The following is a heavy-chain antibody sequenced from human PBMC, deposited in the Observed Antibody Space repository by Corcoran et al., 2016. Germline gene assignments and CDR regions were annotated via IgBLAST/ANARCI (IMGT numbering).Heavy chain of an antibody. D-gene: IGHD6-25*01. CDR1: GFTFSSYS. Sequence: EVQLVESGGGLVQPGGSLRLSCAASGFTFSSYSMNWVRQAPGKGLEWVSYISSGSSTIYYADSVKGRFTISRDNAKNSLYLQMNSLRAEDTAVYYCAREGQAADDAFDIWGQGTMVTVSS. J-gene: IGHJ3*02. CDR2: ISSGSSTI. V-gene: IGHV3-48*04. CDR3: AREGQAADDAFDI.